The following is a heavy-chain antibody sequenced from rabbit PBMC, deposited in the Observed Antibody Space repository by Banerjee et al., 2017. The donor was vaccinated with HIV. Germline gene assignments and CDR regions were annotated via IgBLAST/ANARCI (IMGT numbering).Heavy chain of an antibody. D-gene: IGHD6-1*01. CDR3: ARDHPYAVYGGHGYADL. CDR2: IYTGNGNT. J-gene: IGHJ3*01. CDR1: GFSFSSGYD. Sequence: QEQLEESGGDLVKPEGSLTLTCTASGFSFSSGYDMCWVRQAPGKGLEWIACIYTGNGNTYYASWAKGRFTISKTSSTTVTLEMTSLTAADTATYFCARDHPYAVYGGHGYADLWGQGTLVTVS. V-gene: IGHV1S45*01.